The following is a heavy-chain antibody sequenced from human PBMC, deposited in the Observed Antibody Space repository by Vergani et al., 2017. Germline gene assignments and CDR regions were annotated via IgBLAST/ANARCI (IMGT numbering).Heavy chain of an antibody. CDR3: AKVITSSWGSGSLGWFDP. D-gene: IGHD3-10*01. J-gene: IGHJ5*02. CDR1: GFTFDDYA. V-gene: IGHV3-9*01. CDR2: ISWNSGST. Sequence: EVQLVESGGGLVQPGRSLRLSCAASGFTFDDYAMHWVRKAPGKGLEWVSGISWNSGSTGYADSVKGRFTISSDNAKNSLYLQMNSLRAEDTALYYCAKVITSSWGSGSLGWFDPWGQGTLVTVSS.